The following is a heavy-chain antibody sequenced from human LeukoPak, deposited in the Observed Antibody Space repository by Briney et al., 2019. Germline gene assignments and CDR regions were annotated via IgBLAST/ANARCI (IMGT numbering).Heavy chain of an antibody. J-gene: IGHJ5*02. V-gene: IGHV6-1*01. Sequence: SQTLSLTCAISGDSVSSNSAAWIWIRQSPSRGLEWLGRTYYRSKWYTDYAVSVKSRMTINPDTSKNRFSLQLNSVTPEDTAVYYCARGGNYYWFDPWGQGTLVTVSS. CDR1: GDSVSSNSAA. CDR3: ARGGNYYWFDP. CDR2: TYYRSKWYT. D-gene: IGHD1-26*01.